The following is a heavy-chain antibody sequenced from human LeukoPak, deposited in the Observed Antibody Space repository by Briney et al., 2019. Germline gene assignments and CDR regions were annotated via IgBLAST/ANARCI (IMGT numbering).Heavy chain of an antibody. CDR3: ARDLGSGWYSG. CDR1: GGSISSYY. Sequence: PSETLSLTCTVSGGSISSYYWSWIRQPPGKGLEWIGYIYYSGSTNYNPSLKSRVTISVDTSKNQFSLKLRSVTAADTAVYYCARDLGSGWYSGWGQGTLVTVSS. D-gene: IGHD6-19*01. CDR2: IYYSGST. V-gene: IGHV4-59*01. J-gene: IGHJ4*02.